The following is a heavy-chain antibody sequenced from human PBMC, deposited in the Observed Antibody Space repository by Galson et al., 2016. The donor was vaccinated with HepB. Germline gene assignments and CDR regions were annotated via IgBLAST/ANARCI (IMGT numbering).Heavy chain of an antibody. D-gene: IGHD7-27*01. Sequence: SLRLSCAATGFTFSRHWMHWVRQAPGKGLVWVSRIKTDGTYADSLEGRFTSTRDNAKNTLYLDMNRLRVEDTAIYYCARDGLGAFDLWGRGTMVTVSS. CDR1: GFTFSRHW. CDR2: IKTDG. V-gene: IGHV3-74*01. J-gene: IGHJ3*01. CDR3: ARDGLGAFDL.